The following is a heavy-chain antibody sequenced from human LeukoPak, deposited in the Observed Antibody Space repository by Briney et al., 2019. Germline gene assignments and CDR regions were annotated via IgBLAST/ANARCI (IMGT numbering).Heavy chain of an antibody. J-gene: IGHJ4*02. V-gene: IGHV4-34*01. CDR3: TREGSLVHYTGYYDC. Sequence: SETLSLTCAVYGGSFSGYHWSWIRQLPGKGLEWIGEINHSGRTKYNPSLKSRVTTSSDTSKKQVSLKLTSVTAADSTGYYCTREGSLVHYTGYYDCLGEGGLVTVCS. CDR1: GGSFSGYH. D-gene: IGHD3-9*01. CDR2: INHSGRT.